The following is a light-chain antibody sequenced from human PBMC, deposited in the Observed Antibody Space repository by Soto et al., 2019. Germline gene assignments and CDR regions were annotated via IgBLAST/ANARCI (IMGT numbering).Light chain of an antibody. Sequence: QSVLTQPPSVSGAPGQRIIISCTGSSSNIGAGFDVHWYQHLPGTAPKLLVYDNDNRPSGLPARFSDSRSGTSASLAITSLQADDEADYYCQSYENSLSGVVFGGGTKLTVL. J-gene: IGLJ2*01. CDR2: DND. V-gene: IGLV1-40*01. CDR1: SSNIGAGFD. CDR3: QSYENSLSGVV.